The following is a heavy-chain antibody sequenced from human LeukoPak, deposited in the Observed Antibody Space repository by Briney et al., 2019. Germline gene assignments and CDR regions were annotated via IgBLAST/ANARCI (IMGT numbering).Heavy chain of an antibody. V-gene: IGHV1-69*13. CDR1: GGTFSSYA. J-gene: IGHJ1*01. CDR3: ARDQDCGGDCYTSAEYFQH. D-gene: IGHD2-21*02. Sequence: SVKVSCKASGGTFSSYAINWVRQAPGQGLEWMGGIIPIFGTANYAQKFQGRVTITADESTSTAYMELSSLRSEDTAVYYCARDQDCGGDCYTSAEYFQHWGQGTLVTVSS. CDR2: IIPIFGTA.